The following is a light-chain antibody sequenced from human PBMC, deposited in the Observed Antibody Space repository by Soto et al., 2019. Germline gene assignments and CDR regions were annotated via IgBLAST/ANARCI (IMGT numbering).Light chain of an antibody. CDR1: SSDVGSYNL. J-gene: IGLJ1*01. V-gene: IGLV2-23*02. CDR2: EVS. Sequence: QSALTQPASVSGSPGQSITISCTGTSSDVGSYNLVSWYQQHPGKAPKLMIYEVSKRPSGVSNRFSGSKSGNTASLTISGLQAEDEADYYCCSYAGSSISGVFGTGTKLTVL. CDR3: CSYAGSSISGV.